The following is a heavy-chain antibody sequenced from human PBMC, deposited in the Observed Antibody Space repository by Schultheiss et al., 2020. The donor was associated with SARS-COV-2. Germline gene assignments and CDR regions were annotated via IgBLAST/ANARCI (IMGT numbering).Heavy chain of an antibody. J-gene: IGHJ3*02. CDR1: GGSFSGYY. CDR3: ARGSREWAFDI. V-gene: IGHV4-34*01. Sequence: SETLSLTCAVYGGSFSGYYWSWIRQPPGKGLEWIGDINHSGSTNYNPSLKSRVTISVDTSKNQFSLKLSSVTAADTAVYYCARGSREWAFDIWGQGTMVTVSS. D-gene: IGHD3-3*01. CDR2: INHSGST.